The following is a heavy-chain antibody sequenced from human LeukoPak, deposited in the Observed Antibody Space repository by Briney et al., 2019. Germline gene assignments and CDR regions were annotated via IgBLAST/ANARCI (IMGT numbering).Heavy chain of an antibody. CDR3: ARVAYYDFWSGYSNDYNWFDP. Sequence: RASVKVSCKASGYTFTGYYMHWVRQAPGQGLEWMGWINPNSGGTNYAQKFQGRVTMTRDTSISTAYMELSRLRSDDTAVYYCARVAYYDFWSGYSNDYNWFDPWGQGTLVTVSS. J-gene: IGHJ5*02. CDR2: INPNSGGT. V-gene: IGHV1-2*02. CDR1: GYTFTGYY. D-gene: IGHD3-3*01.